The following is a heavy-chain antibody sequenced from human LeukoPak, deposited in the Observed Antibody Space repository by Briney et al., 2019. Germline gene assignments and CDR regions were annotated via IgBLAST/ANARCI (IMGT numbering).Heavy chain of an antibody. J-gene: IGHJ4*02. D-gene: IGHD1-26*01. V-gene: IGHV4-39*07. CDR3: ATTTIRLGY. Sequence: SQTLSLTCTVSGGSISSSSHYWGWIRQPPGKGLEWIGSMYYRGSTYHNPSLKSRVTISVDTSKNQFSLKLSSVTAADTAVYYCATTTIRLGYWGQGTLVTVSS. CDR1: GGSISSSSHY. CDR2: MYYRGST.